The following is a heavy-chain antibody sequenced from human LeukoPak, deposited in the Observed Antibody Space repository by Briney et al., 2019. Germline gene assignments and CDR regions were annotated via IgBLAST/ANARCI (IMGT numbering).Heavy chain of an antibody. CDR2: IKQDGSEK. CDR1: GFTFSSYW. CDR3: ARVLYDFWSGYTNYYYYYGMDV. Sequence: PGGSLRLSCAASGFTFSSYWMSWVRQAPGKGLEWVANIKQDGSEKYYVDSVKGRFTISRDNAKNSLYLQMSSLRAEDTAVYYCARVLYDFWSGYTNYYYYYGMDVWGQGTTVIVSS. J-gene: IGHJ6*02. V-gene: IGHV3-7*04. D-gene: IGHD3-3*01.